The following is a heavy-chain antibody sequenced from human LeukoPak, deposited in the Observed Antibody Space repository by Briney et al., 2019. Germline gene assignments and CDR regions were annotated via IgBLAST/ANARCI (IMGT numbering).Heavy chain of an antibody. D-gene: IGHD6-13*01. Sequence: SETLSLTCTVSGGSISSYYCSWIRQPPGKGLEWIGYIYDSGSTNYNPSLKSRVTISVDTSKNQFSLKLSAVTAADTAVYYCARHLRTYGSRWYEWFDPWGQGTLVIVSS. V-gene: IGHV4-59*08. CDR3: ARHLRTYGSRWYEWFDP. J-gene: IGHJ5*02. CDR1: GGSISSYY. CDR2: IYDSGST.